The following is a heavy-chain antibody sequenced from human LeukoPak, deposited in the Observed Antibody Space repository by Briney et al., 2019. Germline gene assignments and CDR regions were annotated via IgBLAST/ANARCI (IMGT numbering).Heavy chain of an antibody. CDR2: INPNSGGT. CDR3: ARHYYDSSGYYPALGY. V-gene: IGHV1-2*02. CDR1: GYTFTGYY. D-gene: IGHD3-22*01. J-gene: IGHJ4*02. Sequence: ASVKVSCKASGYTFTGYYMHWVRQAPGQGLEWMGWINPNSGGTNYAQKFQGRVTMTRGTSISTAYMELSRLRSDDTAVYYCARHYYDSSGYYPALGYWGQGTLVTVSS.